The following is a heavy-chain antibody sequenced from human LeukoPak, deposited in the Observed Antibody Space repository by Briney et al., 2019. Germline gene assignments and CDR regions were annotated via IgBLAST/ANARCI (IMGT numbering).Heavy chain of an antibody. J-gene: IGHJ5*02. D-gene: IGHD2-15*01. Sequence: SETLSLTCAVSGGTISSSNWWSWVRQPPGKGLEWIGEIYHSGSTNYNPSLKSRVTISVDTSKNQFSLKLSSVTAADTAVYYCARHGCGGGSCYFNWFDPWGQGTLVTVSS. CDR3: ARHGCGGGSCYFNWFDP. CDR1: GGTISSSNW. V-gene: IGHV4-4*02. CDR2: IYHSGST.